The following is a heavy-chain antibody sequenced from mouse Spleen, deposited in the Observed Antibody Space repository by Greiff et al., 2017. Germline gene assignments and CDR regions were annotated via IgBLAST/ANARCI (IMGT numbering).Heavy chain of an antibody. CDR2: ISGGGSYT. D-gene: IGHD2-2*01. J-gene: IGHJ2*01. V-gene: IGHV5-9-2*01. CDR3: ASYYGSFDY. CDR1: GFTFSSYG. Sequence: EVQLVESGGGLVKPGGSLKLSCAASGFTFSSYGMSWVRQTPEKRLEWVATISGGGSYTYYPDSVKGRFTISRDNAKNNLYLQMSSLRSEDTALYYCASYYGSFDYWGQGTTLTVSS.